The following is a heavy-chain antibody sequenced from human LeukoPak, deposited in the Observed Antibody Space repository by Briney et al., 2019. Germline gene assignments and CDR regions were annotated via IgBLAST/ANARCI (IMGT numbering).Heavy chain of an antibody. CDR3: ARRYFDY. CDR1: GFTFSTYA. Sequence: GGSLRLSCAASGFTFSTYAMSWVRQAPGKGLEWVSVISGGGGSTYYADSVKGRFTISRDNAKNSLYLQMDSLRAEDTAVYYCARRYFDYWGQGTLVTVSS. CDR2: ISGGGGST. V-gene: IGHV3-23*01. J-gene: IGHJ4*02.